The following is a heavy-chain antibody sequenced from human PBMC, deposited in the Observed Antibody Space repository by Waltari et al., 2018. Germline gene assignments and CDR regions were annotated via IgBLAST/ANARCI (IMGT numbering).Heavy chain of an antibody. V-gene: IGHV1-24*01. CDR1: GYPLTELS. CDR3: ATVLGY. CDR2: FDPEDGEP. J-gene: IGHJ4*02. D-gene: IGHD3-16*01. Sequence: QVRLVQTGAEVKKPGAAGKVSGKVSGYPLTELSMHWVRQAPGKGLELMGGFDPEDGEPIYTQKFQGRVPMTEETSTDTAYMELSSLGSEDTAVYYCATVLGYWGQGTLVTVSS.